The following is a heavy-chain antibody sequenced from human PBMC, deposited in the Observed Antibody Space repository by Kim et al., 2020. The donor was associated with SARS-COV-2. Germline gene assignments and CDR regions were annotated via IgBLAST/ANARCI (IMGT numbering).Heavy chain of an antibody. J-gene: IGHJ6*02. D-gene: IGHD3-3*01. V-gene: IGHV3-53*01. CDR1: GFTVSSNY. CDR2: IYSGGST. CDR3: ATEYYFWSGYYPQFYYYGMDV. Sequence: GGSLRLSCAASGFTVSSNYMSWVRQAPGKGLEWVSVIYSGGSTYYADSVKGRFTISRDNSKNTLYLQMNSLRAEDTAVYYCATEYYFWSGYYPQFYYYGMDVWGQGTTVTVSS.